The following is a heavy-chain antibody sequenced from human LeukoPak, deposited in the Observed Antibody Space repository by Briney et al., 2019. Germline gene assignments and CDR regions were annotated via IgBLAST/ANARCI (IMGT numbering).Heavy chain of an antibody. Sequence: PSQTLSLTCTVSGGSISRGGDYWSWIRQLPGKGLEWIGYIYHSGSTYYNPSLKSRVSISVDKSMNQFSLRLTSVTAADTAVYYCARDLGGYNDYWGQGTLVTVSS. J-gene: IGHJ4*02. CDR2: IYHSGST. D-gene: IGHD5-24*01. V-gene: IGHV4-31*02. CDR1: GGSISRGGDY. CDR3: ARDLGGYNDY.